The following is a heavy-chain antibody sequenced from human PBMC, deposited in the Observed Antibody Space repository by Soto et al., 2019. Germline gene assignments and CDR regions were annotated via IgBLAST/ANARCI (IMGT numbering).Heavy chain of an antibody. CDR1: GFTLGNYV. D-gene: IGHD1-1*01. CDR2: VSDNGGRT. V-gene: IGHV3-23*01. Sequence: GGSLRLSCAASGFTLGNYVMSCVRQAPGKGLEWVSAVSDNGGRTRYADSVKGRFTISRDNSQNTLYLQMLSLRADDTAIYYCAKDYWNPRYFDNWGQGTLVTVS. J-gene: IGHJ4*02. CDR3: AKDYWNPRYFDN.